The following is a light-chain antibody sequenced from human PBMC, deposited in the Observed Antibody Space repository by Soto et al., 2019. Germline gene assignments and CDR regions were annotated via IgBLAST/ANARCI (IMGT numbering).Light chain of an antibody. V-gene: IGKV3-20*01. CDR1: QSVYRY. CDR2: GAS. J-gene: IGKJ1*01. CDR3: QQYGSSPPWT. Sequence: EIVLSQSPATLSLSPGERATLSCRASQSVYRYLAWFQQKPGQAPRLLIYGASSRATGIPDRFSGSGSGTDFTLTISRLEPEDFAVYYCQQYGSSPPWTFGQGTKVDIK.